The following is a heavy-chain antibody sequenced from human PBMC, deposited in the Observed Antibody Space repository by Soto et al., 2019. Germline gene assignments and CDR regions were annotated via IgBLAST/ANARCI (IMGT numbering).Heavy chain of an antibody. V-gene: IGHV1-8*01. J-gene: IGHJ4*02. D-gene: IGHD6-6*01. CDR2: MNPNSGNT. Sequence: QVQLVQSGAEVKKPGASVKVSCKASGYTFTSYDINWVRQATGQGLEWMGWMNPNSGNTGYAQKFQGRVTMTRNTSIRTGYRSLSSRISEVTAVYYCARGKPAARQPAVADYWGQGTLVTFSS. CDR3: ARGKPAARQPAVADY. CDR1: GYTFTSYD.